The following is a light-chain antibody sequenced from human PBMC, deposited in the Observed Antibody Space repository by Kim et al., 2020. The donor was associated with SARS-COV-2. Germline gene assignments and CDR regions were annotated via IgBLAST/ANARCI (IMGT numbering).Light chain of an antibody. J-gene: IGKJ1*01. CDR1: QTIGSH. V-gene: IGKV1-5*03. CDR3: QQYESSPWT. Sequence: DIQMTQSPNTLSASVGDRVTITCRARQTIGSHLAWYQQKPGRAPKLLIYKASTLESGPPSRFSGSGSGTEFTLSISSLQLDYSASFYCQQYESSPWTFGRGTKVDIK. CDR2: KAS.